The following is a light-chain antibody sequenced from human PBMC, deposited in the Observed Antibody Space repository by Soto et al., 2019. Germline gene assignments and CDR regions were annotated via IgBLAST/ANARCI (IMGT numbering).Light chain of an antibody. J-gene: IGKJ1*01. CDR2: AAS. CDR3: LQHNSYSEA. V-gene: IGKV1-17*01. Sequence: DIQMTQSPSSLSASVGDRVTLTCMASQSISSYLNWYQQKPGKAPKLLIYAASSLQSGVPSRFSGSGSGTEFTLTISSLQPEDFATYYCLQHNSYSEAFGQGTKVDIK. CDR1: QSISSY.